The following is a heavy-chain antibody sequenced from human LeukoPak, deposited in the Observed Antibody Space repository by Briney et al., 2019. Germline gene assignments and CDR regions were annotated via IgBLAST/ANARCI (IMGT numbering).Heavy chain of an antibody. V-gene: IGHV4-34*01. CDR2: IYYSGST. Sequence: SSETLSLTCAVYGGSFSDYYWSWIRQPPGKGLEWIGSIYYSGSTYYNPSLKSRVTISVDTSKNQFSLKLSSVTAADTAVYYCARQSPSRPFDYWGQGTLVTVSS. J-gene: IGHJ4*02. CDR1: GGSFSDYY. D-gene: IGHD6-13*01. CDR3: ARQSPSRPFDY.